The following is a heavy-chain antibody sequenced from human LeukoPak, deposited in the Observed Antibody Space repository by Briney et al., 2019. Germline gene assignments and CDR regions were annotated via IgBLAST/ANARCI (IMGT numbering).Heavy chain of an antibody. D-gene: IGHD5-12*01. CDR2: IKQDGSEK. V-gene: IGHV3-7*01. Sequence: PGGSLRLSCAASGFTFSNAWMSWVRQAPGKGLEWVANIKQDGSEKYYVDSVKGRFTISRDNAKNSLYLQMNSLRAEDTAVYYCARDLGMEDIVATTEREGADYWGQGTLVTVSS. CDR3: ARDLGMEDIVATTEREGADY. J-gene: IGHJ4*02. CDR1: GFTFSNAW.